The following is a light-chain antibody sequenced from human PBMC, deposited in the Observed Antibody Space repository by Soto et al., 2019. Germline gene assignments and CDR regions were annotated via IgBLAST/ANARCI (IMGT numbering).Light chain of an antibody. CDR1: QSVSSNY. CDR3: QQYGTSPWT. CDR2: IAS. Sequence: EIVLTQSPGTLSLFPGERATLSCRATQSVSSNYLAWYQHKPGQDPRLLIYIASSRATGIPDRFSGSGSGTDFPLTSSRLEPEDFAVYYGQQYGTSPWTFGQGAKVEIK. V-gene: IGKV3-20*01. J-gene: IGKJ1*01.